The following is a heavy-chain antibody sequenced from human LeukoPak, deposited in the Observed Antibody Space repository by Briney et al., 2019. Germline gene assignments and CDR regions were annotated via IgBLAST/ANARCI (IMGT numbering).Heavy chain of an antibody. CDR1: GGSISSYY. D-gene: IGHD6-13*01. CDR3: ATRYSSSRRYYYYYGMDV. J-gene: IGHJ6*02. Sequence: PSETLSLTCTVSGGSISSYYWSWIRQPPGKGLEWIGEINHSGSTNYNPSLKSRVTISVDTSKNQFSLKLSSVTAADTAVYYCATRYSSSRRYYYYYGMDVWGQGTTVTVSS. CDR2: INHSGST. V-gene: IGHV4-34*01.